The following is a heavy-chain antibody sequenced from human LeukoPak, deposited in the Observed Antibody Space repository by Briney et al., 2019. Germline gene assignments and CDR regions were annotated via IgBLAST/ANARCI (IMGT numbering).Heavy chain of an antibody. V-gene: IGHV3-74*01. CDR1: GFTFSSYW. CDR3: ARGGWGTAIDY. J-gene: IGHJ4*02. CDR2: ISGDGSST. Sequence: PGGSLRLSCAASGFTFSSYWMHWARQAPGKGLVWVSYISGDGSSTTYADSVKGRFTISRDNAKNTLDLQMNSLRAEDTAVYYCARGGWGTAIDYWAQGTLVTVSP. D-gene: IGHD1-7*01.